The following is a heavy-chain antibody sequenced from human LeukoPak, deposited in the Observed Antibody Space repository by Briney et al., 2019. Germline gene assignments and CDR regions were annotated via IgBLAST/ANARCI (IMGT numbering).Heavy chain of an antibody. D-gene: IGHD6-13*01. J-gene: IGHJ4*02. CDR2: IIPIFGTA. Sequence: ASVKVSCKASGGTFISYAISWVRQAPGQGLEWMGGIIPIFGTANYAQKFQGRVTITADESTSTAYMELSSLRSEDTAVYYCAREPLSSSWPPDYWGQGTLVTVSS. CDR1: GGTFISYA. V-gene: IGHV1-69*13. CDR3: AREPLSSSWPPDY.